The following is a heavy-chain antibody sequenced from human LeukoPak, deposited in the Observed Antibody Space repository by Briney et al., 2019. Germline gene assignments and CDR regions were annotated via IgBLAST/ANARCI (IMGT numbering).Heavy chain of an antibody. J-gene: IGHJ2*01. CDR1: GFTFTSYV. CDR2: ISHDGTVT. V-gene: IGHV3-74*03. CDR3: GRDLNLNFFDV. Sequence: GGSLRLSCAPSGFTFTSYVMHWVLHAPGKGLMWVSRISHDGTVTSYADSVKGRFTISRDNAKNTLYLQMNGLRDEDTAVYYCGRDLNLNFFDVWGRGTLVTVSS.